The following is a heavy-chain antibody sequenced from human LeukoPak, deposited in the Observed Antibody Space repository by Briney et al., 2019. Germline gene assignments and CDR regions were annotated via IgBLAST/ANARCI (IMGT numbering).Heavy chain of an antibody. V-gene: IGHV3-23*01. D-gene: IGHD3-10*01. CDR1: GFTFSSYA. J-gene: IGHJ4*02. CDR2: ISGSGGST. CDR3: ARDLWTMVRGVPYYFDY. Sequence: GGSLRLSCAASGFTFSSYAMSWVRQAPGKGLEWVSAISGSGGSTYYADSVKGRFTISRDNAKNSLYLQMNSLRAEDTAVYYCARDLWTMVRGVPYYFDYWGQGTLVTVSS.